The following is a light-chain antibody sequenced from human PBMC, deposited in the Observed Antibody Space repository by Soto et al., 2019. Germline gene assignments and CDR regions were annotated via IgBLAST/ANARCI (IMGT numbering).Light chain of an antibody. J-gene: IGKJ2*01. CDR1: QSVSSN. CDR2: GAS. CDR3: QQYNNSTPAYT. Sequence: EIVMTQSPATLSVSPGERATLSCRASQSVSSNLAWYQQKPGQAPRLLIYGASTRATGIPARFSGSGSGTEFTLTISSLQSEDFAVYYCQQYNNSTPAYTFRQGTKLEIK. V-gene: IGKV3-15*01.